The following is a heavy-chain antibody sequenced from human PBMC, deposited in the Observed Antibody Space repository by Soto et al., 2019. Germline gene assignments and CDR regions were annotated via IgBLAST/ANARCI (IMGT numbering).Heavy chain of an antibody. V-gene: IGHV3-30*18. Sequence: QVQLVESGGGVVQPGTSLRLSCAASGFTFSTYGMHWVRQAPGKGLEWVAVISYDGSNKYYADSVKGRFTISRDSSKNTLYLQMDSLRAEDTAVYYCAKDHLLTTVTTVGDWGQGTLVTVSS. D-gene: IGHD4-17*01. CDR1: GFTFSTYG. CDR2: ISYDGSNK. CDR3: AKDHLLTTVTTVGD. J-gene: IGHJ4*02.